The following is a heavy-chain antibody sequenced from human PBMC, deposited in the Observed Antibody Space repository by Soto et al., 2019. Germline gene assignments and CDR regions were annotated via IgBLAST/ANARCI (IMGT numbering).Heavy chain of an antibody. V-gene: IGHV3-21*06. CDR1: GFNFRNFN. J-gene: IGHJ3*01. CDR3: ARDLRGHYGP. D-gene: IGHD4-17*01. CDR2: VSGSSSYI. Sequence: GGSLRLSCEGSGFNFRNFNMIWVRQAPGKGLEWVSSVSGSSSYIYYADSVKGRFTVSRDNANNLVFLQMNGLRPEDTAMYYCARDLRGHYGPRGQGTMVTV.